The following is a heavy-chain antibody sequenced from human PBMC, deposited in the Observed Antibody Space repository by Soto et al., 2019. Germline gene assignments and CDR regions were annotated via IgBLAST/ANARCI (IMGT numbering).Heavy chain of an antibody. J-gene: IGHJ4*02. CDR3: ANERGYCSGGSCYSYGY. V-gene: IGHV3-23*01. CDR2: ISGSGGGT. D-gene: IGHD2-15*01. CDR1: GVTFSSDA. Sequence: EVQLLESGGGLVQPGGSLRLSCAAPGVTFSSDAWSWVRQPPGKVLAWVSAISGSGGGTYYAASVKGQFTISRDNSKNTLYLQMNSVRAEDTAVYYCANERGYCSGGSCYSYGYWGQGTLVTVSS.